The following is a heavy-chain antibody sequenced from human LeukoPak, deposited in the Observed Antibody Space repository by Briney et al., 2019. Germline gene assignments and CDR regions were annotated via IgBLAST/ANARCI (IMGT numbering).Heavy chain of an antibody. J-gene: IGHJ4*02. D-gene: IGHD4-17*01. CDR3: AKDHTVGDHAPDY. V-gene: IGHV3-30*02. CDR1: GFTFSSYG. CDR2: IRYDGSNK. Sequence: PGGSLRLSCAASGFTFSSYGMHWVRQAPGKGLEWVAFIRYDGSNKYYADSVKGRFTISRDNSKNTLYLQMNSLRAEDTAVYYCAKDHTVGDHAPDYWGQGTLVTVSS.